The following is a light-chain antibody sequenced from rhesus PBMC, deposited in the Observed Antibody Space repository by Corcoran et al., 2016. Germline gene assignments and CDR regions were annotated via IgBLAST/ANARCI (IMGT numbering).Light chain of an antibody. CDR3: MQYTHIPWT. Sequence: DVVMTQSPLALPITPGQPASISCRSSQSLVHSNGNTYLNWFQQKPGQPPRLLIYKVSNRYSGVPDRFSCRGAVTDFTLKISRVEADDVGVYYCMQYTHIPWTFGQGTKVEIK. J-gene: IGKJ1*01. CDR2: KVS. V-gene: IGKV2-65*01. CDR1: QSLVHSNGNTY.